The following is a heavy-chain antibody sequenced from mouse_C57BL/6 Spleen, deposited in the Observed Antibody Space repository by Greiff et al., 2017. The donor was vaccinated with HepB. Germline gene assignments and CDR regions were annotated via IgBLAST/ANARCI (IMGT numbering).Heavy chain of an antibody. Sequence: EVQLVESGGDLVKPGASLKLSCAASGFTFSSYGMSWVRQTPDQRLEWVATISSGGSYTYYPDSVKGRCTISRDKAKNTLYLQMSSLKSEDTAMYYCARLMGRRGHVDDGGQGTTLTVSS. J-gene: IGHJ2*01. V-gene: IGHV5-6*01. CDR1: GFTFSSYG. CDR2: ISSGGSYT. CDR3: ARLMGRRGHVDD. D-gene: IGHD2-3*01.